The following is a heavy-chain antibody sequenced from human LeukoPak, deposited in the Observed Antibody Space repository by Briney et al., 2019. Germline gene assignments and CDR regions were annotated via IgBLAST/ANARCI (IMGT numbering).Heavy chain of an antibody. CDR1: GYTFTSHD. Sequence: GASVKVPCKASGYTFTSHDINWVRQATGQGLEWMGWMNPNSGNTGYAQKFQGRVTMTRNTSISTAYMELSSLRSEDTAVYYCARGPHRYCSGGSCVIDYWGQGTLVTVSS. D-gene: IGHD2-15*01. J-gene: IGHJ4*02. CDR2: MNPNSGNT. CDR3: ARGPHRYCSGGSCVIDY. V-gene: IGHV1-8*01.